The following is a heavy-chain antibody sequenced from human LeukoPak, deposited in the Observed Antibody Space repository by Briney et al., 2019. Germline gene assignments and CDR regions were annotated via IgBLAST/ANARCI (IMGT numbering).Heavy chain of an antibody. D-gene: IGHD5-24*01. CDR3: ARDRRGYYNWFDP. Sequence: PGGSLRLSCAASGFTFSDYYMSWIRQAPGKGLEWVSYSSSSGSTIYYADSVKGRFTISRDNAKNSVYLQMNSLRAEDTAVYYCARDRRGYYNWFDPWGQGTLVTVSS. CDR2: SSSSGSTI. J-gene: IGHJ5*02. V-gene: IGHV3-11*01. CDR1: GFTFSDYY.